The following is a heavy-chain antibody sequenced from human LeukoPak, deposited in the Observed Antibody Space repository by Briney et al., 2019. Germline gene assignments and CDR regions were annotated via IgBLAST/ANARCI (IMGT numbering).Heavy chain of an antibody. J-gene: IGHJ4*02. CDR3: ARVGYCSSTSCYLLDY. D-gene: IGHD2-2*03. CDR2: IYPGDSDT. V-gene: IGHV5-51*01. Sequence: GESLQISCKGSGYSFTSYWIGWVRQMPGKGLEWMGIIYPGDSDTRYSPSFQGQVTISADKSISTAYLQRSSLKASDTAMYYCARVGYCSSTSCYLLDYWGQGTLVTVSS. CDR1: GYSFTSYW.